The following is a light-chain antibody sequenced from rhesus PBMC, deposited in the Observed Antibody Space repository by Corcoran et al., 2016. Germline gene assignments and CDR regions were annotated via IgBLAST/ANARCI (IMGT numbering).Light chain of an antibody. Sequence: DIQMTQSPSSLSASVGDRVTITCRASQGISTWLVWYQQKPGKAPNLLIYKASTLQAGVPSRFSGSGSGTDFTLTSSSLQPEEFATYYCQQCNTAPWTFGQGTKVEIK. V-gene: IGKV1-21*01. CDR1: QGISTW. CDR2: KAS. J-gene: IGKJ1*01. CDR3: QQCNTAPWT.